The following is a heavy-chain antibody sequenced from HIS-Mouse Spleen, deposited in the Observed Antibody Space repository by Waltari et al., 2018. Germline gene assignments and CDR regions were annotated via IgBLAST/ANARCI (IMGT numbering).Heavy chain of an antibody. Sequence: QLQLQESGPGLVKPSATLSLTCTVSGGSISSSSYYWGWIRQPPGKGLEGIGSIYYSGSTYYNPSLKSRVTISVDTSKNQFSLKLSSVTAADTAVYYCAREIPYSSSWYDWYFDLWGRGTLVTVSS. V-gene: IGHV4-39*07. CDR1: GGSISSSSYY. CDR3: AREIPYSSSWYDWYFDL. D-gene: IGHD6-13*01. J-gene: IGHJ2*01. CDR2: IYYSGST.